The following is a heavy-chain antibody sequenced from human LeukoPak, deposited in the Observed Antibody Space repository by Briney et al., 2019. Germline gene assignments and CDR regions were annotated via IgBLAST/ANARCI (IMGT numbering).Heavy chain of an antibody. Sequence: GRSLRLSCAASGFTFSTYAMHWVRQAPGKGLEWVAVISSHGSNKFYADSVKGRFTISRDNSKNTLYLQMNSLRAEDTAVYYCAKSGYSGYDSGIDYWGQGTLVTVSS. V-gene: IGHV3-30-3*01. CDR2: ISSHGSNK. D-gene: IGHD5-12*01. CDR1: GFTFSTYA. J-gene: IGHJ4*02. CDR3: AKSGYSGYDSGIDY.